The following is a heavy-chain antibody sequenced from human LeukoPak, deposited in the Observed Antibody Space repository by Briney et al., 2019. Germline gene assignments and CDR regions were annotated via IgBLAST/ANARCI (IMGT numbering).Heavy chain of an antibody. Sequence: GRSLRLSCAASGFTFSSYGMHWVRQAPGKGLEWVAVIWYDGSNKYYADSVKGRFTISRDNSKNTLDLQMNSLRAEDTAVYYCARDGGYCSRTSCPASRMDVWGKGTTVTVSS. CDR2: IWYDGSNK. CDR1: GFTFSSYG. D-gene: IGHD2-2*03. CDR3: ARDGGYCSRTSCPASRMDV. V-gene: IGHV3-33*01. J-gene: IGHJ6*03.